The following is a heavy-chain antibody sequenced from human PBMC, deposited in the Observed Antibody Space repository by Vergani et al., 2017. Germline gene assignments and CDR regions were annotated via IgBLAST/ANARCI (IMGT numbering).Heavy chain of an antibody. CDR2: ISGSGGFT. J-gene: IGHJ2*01. V-gene: IGHV3-23*04. D-gene: IGHD6-13*01. CDR3: VKDIAASGNYWYFDL. CDR1: GFTFTNFA. Sequence: EVQLVESGGGLVQPGGSLRLSCAASGFTFTNFAMTWVRQAPGEGLEWVSGISGSGGFTYYADSVKGRFTISRDNSKNTMFLQMNNLRAEDTALYYCVKDIAASGNYWYFDLWGRGTLVTVSS.